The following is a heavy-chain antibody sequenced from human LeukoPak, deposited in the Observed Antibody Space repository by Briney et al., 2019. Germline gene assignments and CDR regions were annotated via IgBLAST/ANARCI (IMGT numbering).Heavy chain of an antibody. CDR2: ISDIGSI. CDR1: GGSLSRYY. CDR3: AGHHPRNTVDF. Sequence: SETLSLTCTVSGGSLSRYYWSWIRPPPGKGLEWIAYISDIGSINYNPSLKSRVTISLDTSKNQFSLKLSSVTAADTAVYYCAGHHPRNTVDFWGQGTLVTVSS. D-gene: IGHD2/OR15-2a*01. V-gene: IGHV4-59*08. J-gene: IGHJ4*02.